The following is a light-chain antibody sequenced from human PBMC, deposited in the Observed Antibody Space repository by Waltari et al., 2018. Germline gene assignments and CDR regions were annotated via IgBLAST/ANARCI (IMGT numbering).Light chain of an antibody. CDR1: RLNSYY. Sequence: SSELTQDTAVSVALGQTVRITCQGDRLNSYYASWYQQRAAQAPLLVIYGKNRRPSGIPDRVSGSSLGDTSSLTTTAARAEDEAYYYCSSRYIRRIQLLFGGGTKLTV. CDR2: GKN. J-gene: IGLJ3*02. V-gene: IGLV3-19*01. CDR3: SSRYIRRIQLL.